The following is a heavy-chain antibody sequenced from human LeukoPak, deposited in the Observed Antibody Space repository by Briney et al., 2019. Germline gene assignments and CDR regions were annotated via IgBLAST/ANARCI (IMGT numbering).Heavy chain of an antibody. Sequence: GGSLRLSCAASGFTFSDYYMSWIRQAPGKGLEWVPYISSSGSTIYYADSMKGRFTISRDNAKNSLYLQMNSLRAEDTAVYYCARDSSSGWSGTYYFDYWGQGTLVTVSS. D-gene: IGHD6-19*01. J-gene: IGHJ4*02. CDR2: ISSSGSTI. CDR3: ARDSSSGWSGTYYFDY. V-gene: IGHV3-11*01. CDR1: GFTFSDYY.